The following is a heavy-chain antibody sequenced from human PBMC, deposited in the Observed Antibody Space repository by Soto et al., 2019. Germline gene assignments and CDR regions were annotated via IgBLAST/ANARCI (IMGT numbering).Heavy chain of an antibody. CDR1: NYTFSSYG. Sequence: ASVKVSCKASNYTFSSYGISWVRQAPGQGLEWMGWISTDNGNTNYAQRLQDRVTMTTDTSTTTAYMELRSLRSDDTAVYYCARDYYTSGNSSNVWGQGTLVTVSS. V-gene: IGHV1-18*01. CDR3: ARDYYTSGNSSNV. D-gene: IGHD3-10*01. CDR2: ISTDNGNT. J-gene: IGHJ4*02.